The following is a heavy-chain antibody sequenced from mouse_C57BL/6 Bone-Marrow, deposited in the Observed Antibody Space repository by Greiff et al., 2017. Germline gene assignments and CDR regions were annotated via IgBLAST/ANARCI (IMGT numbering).Heavy chain of an antibody. Sequence: EVKLVESGGGLVQPGGSLSLSCAASGFTFTDYYMSWVRQPPGKALEWLGFIRNKANGYTTEYSASVKGRFTISRDNSQSILYLQMNALRADDSATYYCARYGGGFAYWGQGTLVTVSA. CDR2: IRNKANGYTT. V-gene: IGHV7-3*01. J-gene: IGHJ3*01. CDR1: GFTFTDYY. CDR3: ARYGGGFAY.